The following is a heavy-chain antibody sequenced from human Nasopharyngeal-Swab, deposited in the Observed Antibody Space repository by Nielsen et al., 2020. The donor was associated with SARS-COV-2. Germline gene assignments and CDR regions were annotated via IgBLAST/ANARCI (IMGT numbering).Heavy chain of an antibody. D-gene: IGHD1-1*01. J-gene: IGHJ4*01. Sequence: GGSLRLSCAASGFTFDDYAMHWVRQVPGKGLEWVSRISWNSGNIIYADSVRGRFTISRDNTKKILLLEMNSLRPEDTAFYYCAKDACSTNCNFEFWGLGTFVTVSS. CDR1: GFTFDDYA. CDR3: AKDACSTNCNFEF. V-gene: IGHV3-9*01. CDR2: ISWNSGNI.